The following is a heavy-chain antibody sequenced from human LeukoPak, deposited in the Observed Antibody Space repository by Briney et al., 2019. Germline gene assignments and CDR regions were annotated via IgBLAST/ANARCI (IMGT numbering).Heavy chain of an antibody. D-gene: IGHD6-13*01. Sequence: GGSLRLSCAASGFTFSSYSMNWVRQAPGKGLEWVSYISSSGSTIYYADSVKGRFTISRDNAKNSLYLQMNSLRAEDTAVYYCARDAKQQLVRWFDPWGQGTLVTVSS. CDR2: ISSSGSTI. CDR3: ARDAKQQLVRWFDP. V-gene: IGHV3-48*04. J-gene: IGHJ5*02. CDR1: GFTFSSYS.